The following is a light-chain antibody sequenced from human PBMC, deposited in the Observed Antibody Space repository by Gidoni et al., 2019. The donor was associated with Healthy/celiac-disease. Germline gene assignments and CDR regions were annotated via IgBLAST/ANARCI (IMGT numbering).Light chain of an antibody. V-gene: IGKV3-11*01. CDR3: RQGSNWPQT. CDR2: EAD. Sequence: EIVLTQSPATLSLSPGERATLTCRASQSVSSYLAWYQQKPGQAPRLLIYEADNRATGIPARFSGSGSGTDFTLTISSLEPEDFAVYYCRQGSNWPQTFGGGTKVEIK. CDR1: QSVSSY. J-gene: IGKJ4*01.